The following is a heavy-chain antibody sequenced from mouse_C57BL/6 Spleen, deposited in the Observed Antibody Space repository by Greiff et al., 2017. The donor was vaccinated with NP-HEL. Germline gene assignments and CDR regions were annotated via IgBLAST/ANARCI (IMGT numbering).Heavy chain of an antibody. CDR1: GYTFTSYW. J-gene: IGHJ2*01. Sequence: QVQLQQPGAELVKPGASVKLSCKASGYTFTSYWMHWVKQRPGQGLEWIGMIHPNSGSTNYNEKFKGKATLTAEKSSSTAYMQLSSLTSEDSAVYFCAREDALDYWGQGTTLTVSS. CDR3: AREDALDY. CDR2: IHPNSGST. V-gene: IGHV1-64*01.